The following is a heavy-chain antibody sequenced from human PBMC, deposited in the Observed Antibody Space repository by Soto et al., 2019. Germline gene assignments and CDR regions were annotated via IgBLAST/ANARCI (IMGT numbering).Heavy chain of an antibody. CDR2: ISAYNGNT. CDR3: ARDKGDGSGSYYGY. D-gene: IGHD3-10*01. V-gene: IGHV1-18*01. CDR1: GYTFTSYG. Sequence: QVQLVQSGAEVKKPGASVKVSCKASGYTFTSYGISWVRQAPGQGLEWMGWISAYNGNTNYAQKLQGRVTMTRETSTSKAYMGLRSLRSDDTAVYYCARDKGDGSGSYYGYWGQGTLVTVSS. J-gene: IGHJ4*02.